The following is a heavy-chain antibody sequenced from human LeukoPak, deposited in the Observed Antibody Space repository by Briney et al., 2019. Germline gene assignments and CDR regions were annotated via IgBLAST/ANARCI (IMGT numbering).Heavy chain of an antibody. J-gene: IGHJ4*02. CDR3: ATGTSGSYYVGIVRPIDY. CDR1: GYTLTELP. D-gene: IGHD1-26*01. V-gene: IGHV1-24*01. CDR2: FDPDDGET. Sequence: GAPVKVSCKVSGYTLTELPIHWVRQAPGKGLEWMGGFDPDDGETVYAQMFQGRVTMTEDTSSDTASMELSSLRSEDTAVYYCATGTSGSYYVGIVRPIDYWGQGTLVTVSS.